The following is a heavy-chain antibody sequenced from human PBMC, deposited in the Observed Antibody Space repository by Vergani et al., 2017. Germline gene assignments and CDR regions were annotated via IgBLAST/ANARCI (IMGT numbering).Heavy chain of an antibody. J-gene: IGHJ3*02. V-gene: IGHV3-30*02. CDR3: ARGMTTETTDLDGFDI. Sequence: QVQLVESGGGVVQPGGSLRLSCAASGFTFSSYGMHWVRQAPGKGLEWVAFIRYDGSNKYYADSVKGRFTLTRDDSKNTLHLQMNSLRPEDTAVYYCARGMTTETTDLDGFDIWGQGTMVSVSS. CDR2: IRYDGSNK. CDR1: GFTFSSYG. D-gene: IGHD4-17*01.